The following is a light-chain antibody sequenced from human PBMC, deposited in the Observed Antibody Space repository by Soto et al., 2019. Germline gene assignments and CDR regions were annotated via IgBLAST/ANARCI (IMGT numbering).Light chain of an antibody. J-gene: IGKJ5*01. CDR1: QRISFY. CDR2: DAS. CDR3: QQRYDRPPLT. V-gene: IGKV3-11*01. Sequence: EIVLTQSPATLSLSPGERATLSCRASQRISFYLAWYQQKPGQAPRLLIYDASNRATGIPARFIGSGSGTDFTLTISSLEPEDFAVYYCQQRYDRPPLTVGQGARLVIK.